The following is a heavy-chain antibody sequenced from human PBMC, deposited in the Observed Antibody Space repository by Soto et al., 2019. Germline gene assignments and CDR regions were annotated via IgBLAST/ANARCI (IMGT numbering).Heavy chain of an antibody. Sequence: QVQVVESGGGVVQPGTSLRLSCAASGFTFSNFGMHWVRQAPGKGLEWVAVIWHDGKNKYYADSVEGRFTISRDNSKNTLNLQMNNLRAEDTAVYYCARDPRKDEAIDYWGQGNLVIVSS. V-gene: IGHV3-33*01. CDR1: GFTFSNFG. CDR2: IWHDGKNK. CDR3: ARDPRKDEAIDY. J-gene: IGHJ4*02.